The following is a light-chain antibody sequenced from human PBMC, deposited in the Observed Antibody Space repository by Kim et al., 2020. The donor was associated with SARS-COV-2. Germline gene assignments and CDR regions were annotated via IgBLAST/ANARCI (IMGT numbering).Light chain of an antibody. J-gene: IGLJ2*01. CDR3: QVWGSGPGDVI. V-gene: IGLV3-1*01. CDR1: DLSGKF. Sequence: SYELTQPPSLSVSPGQTATISCSGDDLSGKFVSWYQQRAGQSPVLVIYKDSRRPSGIPERFSGSNSGGTATLTIGGPQTLDEGDYYCQVWGSGPGDVIFGGGTRLTVL. CDR2: KDS.